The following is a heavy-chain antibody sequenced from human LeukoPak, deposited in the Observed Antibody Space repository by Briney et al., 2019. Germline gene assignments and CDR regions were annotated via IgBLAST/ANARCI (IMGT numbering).Heavy chain of an antibody. D-gene: IGHD6-19*01. CDR1: GGTFSSYA. V-gene: IGHV1-69*05. CDR2: IIPIFGTA. Sequence: SVKVSCKASGGTFSSYAISWVRQAPGQGLEWMGRIIPIFGTANYAQKFQGRVTITTDESASTAYMELSSLRSEDTAVYYCARTRPRYSSGWYEGDYWGQGTLVTVSS. J-gene: IGHJ4*02. CDR3: ARTRPRYSSGWYEGDY.